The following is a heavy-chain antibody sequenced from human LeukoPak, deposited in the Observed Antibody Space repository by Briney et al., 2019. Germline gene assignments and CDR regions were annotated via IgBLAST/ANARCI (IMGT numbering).Heavy chain of an antibody. Sequence: ASVKVSCKASGYTFTSYAMNWVRQAPGQGLEWMGWMNPNSGNTGYAQKFQGRVTMTRNTSISTAYMELSSLRSEDTAVYYCARELGGDNDYWGQGTLVTVSS. CDR1: GYTFTSYA. CDR3: ARELGGDNDY. CDR2: MNPNSGNT. V-gene: IGHV1-8*01. J-gene: IGHJ4*02. D-gene: IGHD2-21*01.